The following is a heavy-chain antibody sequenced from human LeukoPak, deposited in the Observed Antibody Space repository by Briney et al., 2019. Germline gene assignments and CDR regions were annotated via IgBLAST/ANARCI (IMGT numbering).Heavy chain of an antibody. V-gene: IGHV4-39*07. CDR1: GGSISSSSYY. D-gene: IGHD2-15*01. Sequence: SETLSLTCTVSGGSISSSSYYWGWIRQPPGKGLEWIGSIYYSGSTYYNPSLKSRVTISVDTPKNQFSLKLSSVTAADTAVYYCARGARWYCSGGSCYSSYNWFDPWGQGTLVTVSS. J-gene: IGHJ5*02. CDR3: ARGARWYCSGGSCYSSYNWFDP. CDR2: IYYSGST.